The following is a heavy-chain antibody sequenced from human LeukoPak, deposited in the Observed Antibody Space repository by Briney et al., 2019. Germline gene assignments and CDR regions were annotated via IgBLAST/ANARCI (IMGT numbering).Heavy chain of an antibody. CDR3: AAYCGGDCYPVGYP. V-gene: IGHV5-51*01. Sequence: GGALQISCKGSGCFFTTHWSGCVRQMPGKRLEGRGIIYPGDSDTRYSPSFQGQVTISADKSISTAYLQWSSLKASDTAMYYCAAYCGGDCYPVGYPWGQGTLVTVSS. D-gene: IGHD2-21*02. CDR2: IYPGDSDT. J-gene: IGHJ5*02. CDR1: GCFFTTHW.